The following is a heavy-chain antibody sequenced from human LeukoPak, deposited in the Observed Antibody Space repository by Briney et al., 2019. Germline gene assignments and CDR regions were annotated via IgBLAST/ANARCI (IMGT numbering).Heavy chain of an antibody. CDR1: GFTLENYA. Sequence: GGSLRRSCGASGFTLENYAINWVRQAPGKGLMWVSRINTDGITTTYADSVKGRFTISRDNAKNTLYLQMNSLRAEDTAVYYCARALRFWSGSDSWGQGTLVTVSS. CDR2: INTDGITT. D-gene: IGHD3-3*01. V-gene: IGHV3-74*01. CDR3: ARALRFWSGSDS. J-gene: IGHJ4*02.